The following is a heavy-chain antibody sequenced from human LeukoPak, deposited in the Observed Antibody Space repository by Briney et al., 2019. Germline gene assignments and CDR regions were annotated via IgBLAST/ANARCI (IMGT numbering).Heavy chain of an antibody. CDR3: ARDWKYNWNYMASLDY. V-gene: IGHV3-7*01. CDR2: IKQDGSEK. CDR1: GFTFSSYW. D-gene: IGHD1-7*01. J-gene: IGHJ4*02. Sequence: GGSLRLSCAASGFTFSSYWMSWVRQAPGKGLEWVANIKQDGSEKYYVDSVKGRFTISRDNAKNSLYLQMNSLRDEDTAVYYCARDWKYNWNYMASLDYWGQGTLVTVSS.